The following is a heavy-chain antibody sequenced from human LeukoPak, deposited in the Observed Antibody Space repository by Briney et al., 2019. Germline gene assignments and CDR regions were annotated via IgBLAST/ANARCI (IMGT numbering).Heavy chain of an antibody. CDR3: ARHVSYYDSSGYYSYYYYYGMDV. J-gene: IGHJ6*02. CDR2: IYPGDSDT. D-gene: IGHD3-22*01. Sequence: GESLKISGKGSGYSFTSYWIGWVRQMPGKGLEWMGIIYPGDSDTRYSPSFQGQVTISADKSISTAYLQWSSLKASDTAMYYCARHVSYYDSSGYYSYYYYYGMDVWGQGTTVTVSS. V-gene: IGHV5-51*01. CDR1: GYSFTSYW.